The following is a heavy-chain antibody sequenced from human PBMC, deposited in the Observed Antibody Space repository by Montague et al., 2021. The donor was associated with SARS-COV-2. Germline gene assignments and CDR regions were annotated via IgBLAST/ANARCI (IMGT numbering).Heavy chain of an antibody. J-gene: IGHJ4*02. CDR1: GGSISSSSYD. D-gene: IGHD5-12*01. V-gene: IGHV4-39*01. Sequence: SETLSLTCTVSGGSISSSSYDWGWIRQPPGKGLEWIVSIYYSGSTYYNPSLKSRVTISVDTSKNEFSLKLSSVTAADTASYYCARHERQWLRLYPYFFDYWGQGTLVTVSS. CDR2: IYYSGST. CDR3: ARHERQWLRLYPYFFDY.